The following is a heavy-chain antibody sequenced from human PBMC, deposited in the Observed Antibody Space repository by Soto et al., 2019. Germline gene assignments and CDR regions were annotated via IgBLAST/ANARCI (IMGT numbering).Heavy chain of an antibody. J-gene: IGHJ6*02. CDR2: ISSSGSTI. CDR1: GFTFSSYE. CDR3: AREGFVVVGTMDV. D-gene: IGHD2-15*01. Sequence: PGGSLRLSCAASGFTFSSYEMNWVRQAPGKGLEWVSYISSSGSTIYYADSVKGRFTISRDNAKNSLYLQMNSLRAEDTAVYYCAREGFVVVGTMDVWGQGTTVTVSS. V-gene: IGHV3-48*03.